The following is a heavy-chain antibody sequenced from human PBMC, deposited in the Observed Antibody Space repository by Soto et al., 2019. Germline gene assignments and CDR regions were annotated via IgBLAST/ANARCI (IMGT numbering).Heavy chain of an antibody. D-gene: IGHD1-1*01. Sequence: KPGGSLRLSCAASGFTFSNAWMSWVRQAPGKGLEWVGRIKSKTDGGTTDYAAPVKGRFTISRDDSKNTLCLQMNSLKTEDTAVYYCTTEREPYKGTTLDYWGQGTLVTVPQ. CDR2: IKSKTDGGTT. CDR3: TTEREPYKGTTLDY. CDR1: GFTFSNAW. J-gene: IGHJ4*02. V-gene: IGHV3-15*01.